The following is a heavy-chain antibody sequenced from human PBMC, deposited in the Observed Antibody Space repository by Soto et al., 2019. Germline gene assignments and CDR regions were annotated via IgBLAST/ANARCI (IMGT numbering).Heavy chain of an antibody. V-gene: IGHV3-48*04. CDR1: GFTFSSYS. D-gene: IGHD5-12*01. J-gene: IGHJ3*02. CDR2: ISSSSSTI. CDR3: ARDSAVDIVATARVGDAFDI. Sequence: GGSLRLSCAASGFTFSSYSMNWVRQAPGKGLEWVSYISSSSSTIYYADSVKGRFTISRDNAKNSLYLQMNSLRAEDTAVYYCARDSAVDIVATARVGDAFDIWGQGTMVTVSS.